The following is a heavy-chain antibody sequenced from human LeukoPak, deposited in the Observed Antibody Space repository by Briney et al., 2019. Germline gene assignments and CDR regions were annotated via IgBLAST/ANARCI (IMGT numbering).Heavy chain of an antibody. D-gene: IGHD3-22*01. CDR2: ISGSGGST. Sequence: PGGSLRLSCAASRFTFSIYAMSWVRQAPGKGLEWVSAISGSGGSTYSADSVKGRFTISRGNSRNTLHLQIDSLRRQDTAVYYCAKSSKTISMMAVFISAPKYFDYWGQGTLVTVSP. CDR1: RFTFSIYA. J-gene: IGHJ4*02. V-gene: IGHV3-23*01. CDR3: AKSSKTISMMAVFISAPKYFDY.